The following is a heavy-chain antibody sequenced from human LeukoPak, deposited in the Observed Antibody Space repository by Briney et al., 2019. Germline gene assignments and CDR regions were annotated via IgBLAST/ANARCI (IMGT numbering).Heavy chain of an antibody. Sequence: PSETLSLTCAVYGGSFSGYYWSWIRQPPGKGLEWIGEINHSGSTNYNPSLKSRVAISVDTSKNQFSLKLSSVTAADTAVYYCARDRRCSGGSCYSGRGRDHYYGMDVWGQGTTVTVSS. CDR1: GGSFSGYY. V-gene: IGHV4-34*01. D-gene: IGHD2-15*01. J-gene: IGHJ6*02. CDR2: INHSGST. CDR3: ARDRRCSGGSCYSGRGRDHYYGMDV.